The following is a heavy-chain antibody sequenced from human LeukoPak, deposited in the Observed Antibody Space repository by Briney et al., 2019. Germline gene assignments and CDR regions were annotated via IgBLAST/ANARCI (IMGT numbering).Heavy chain of an antibody. CDR2: ISYDGSNK. D-gene: IGHD3-10*01. V-gene: IGHV3-30-3*01. J-gene: IGHJ3*02. CDR1: GFTFSSYA. Sequence: PGGSLRLSCAASGFTFSSYAMHWVRQAPGKGLEWVAVISYDGSNKYYADSVKGRFTISRDNSKNTLYLQMNSLRAEDTAVYYCARSLVRGVMGSQNAFDIWGQGTMVTVSS. CDR3: ARSLVRGVMGSQNAFDI.